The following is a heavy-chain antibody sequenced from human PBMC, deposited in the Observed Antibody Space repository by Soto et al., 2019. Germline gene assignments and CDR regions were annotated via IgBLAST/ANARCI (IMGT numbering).Heavy chain of an antibody. CDR2: IYYSGST. J-gene: IGHJ4*02. D-gene: IGHD3-10*01. CDR1: GGSISSYY. V-gene: IGHV4-59*01. CDR3: ARASVAQITRFDY. Sequence: QVQLQESGPGLVKPSETLSLTCTVSGGSISSYYWSWIRQPPGKGLEWIGYIYYSGSTNYNPSLMTRVTISVDTSKNQFSLKLSSVTAADTAVYYCARASVAQITRFDYWGQGTLVTVSS.